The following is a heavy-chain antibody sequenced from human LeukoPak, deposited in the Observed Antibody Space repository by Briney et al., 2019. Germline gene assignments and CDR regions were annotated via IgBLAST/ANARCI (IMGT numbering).Heavy chain of an antibody. V-gene: IGHV1-18*01. CDR3: ARGGRGYSYGRELGY. Sequence: ASVKVSCKASGYTFTSYGINWVRQAPGQGLEWMGRISGYNGNTNYAQKVQGRVTMTTDTSTSTVYMELRSLRSDDTAVYYCARGGRGYSYGRELGYWGQGTLVTVSS. D-gene: IGHD5-18*01. CDR1: GYTFTSYG. J-gene: IGHJ4*02. CDR2: ISGYNGNT.